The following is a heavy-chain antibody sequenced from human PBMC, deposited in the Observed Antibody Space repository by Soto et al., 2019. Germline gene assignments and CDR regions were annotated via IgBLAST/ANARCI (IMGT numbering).Heavy chain of an antibody. D-gene: IGHD2-15*01. CDR2: ISSNGGST. V-gene: IGHV3-64*01. CDR1: GFTFSSYA. Sequence: EVQLVESGGGLVQPGGSLRLSCAASGFTFSSYAMHWVRQAPGKGLEYVSAISSNGGSTYYANSVKGRFTISRDNSKNTLYLQMGSLRAEDMAAYYCARTRGRAVVVVAANAFDIWGQGTMVTVSS. CDR3: ARTRGRAVVVVAANAFDI. J-gene: IGHJ3*02.